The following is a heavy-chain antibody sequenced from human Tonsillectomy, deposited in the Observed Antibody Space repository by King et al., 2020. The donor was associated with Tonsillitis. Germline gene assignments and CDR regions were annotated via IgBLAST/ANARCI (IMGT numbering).Heavy chain of an antibody. Sequence: QVQLVESGGGVVQPGRSLRLSCAASGFTFSYSPMHWVRQAPGKGLEWVAVISYDGGNKYYADAAKGRFTISRENSKNTLNLKMNGLRAEDTAVYYCASEFCSCDTCRGRLSYFDYWGQGTLVTVSS. D-gene: IGHD2-15*01. CDR1: GFTFSYSP. CDR2: ISYDGGNK. V-gene: IGHV3-30*04. J-gene: IGHJ4*02. CDR3: ASEFCSCDTCRGRLSYFDY.